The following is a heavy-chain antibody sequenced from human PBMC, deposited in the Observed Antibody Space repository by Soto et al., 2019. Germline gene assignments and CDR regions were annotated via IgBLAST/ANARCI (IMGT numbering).Heavy chain of an antibody. V-gene: IGHV3-23*01. Sequence: EVQLLESGGDLVQPGGSLTLSCAAAGFTFSSYGMSWVRQAPGKGLEWVSAVSGSGGSVYYAGSVRGRFTISRDNSKNTLYLQVNSLRAEDTAIYYCAKGSVVGADYSYGMDVWGQGTTVTVSS. CDR3: AKGSVVGADYSYGMDV. D-gene: IGHD2-2*01. CDR1: GFTFSSYG. CDR2: VSGSGGSV. J-gene: IGHJ6*02.